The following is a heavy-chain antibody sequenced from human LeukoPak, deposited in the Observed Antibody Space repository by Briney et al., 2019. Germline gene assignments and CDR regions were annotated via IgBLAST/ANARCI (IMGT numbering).Heavy chain of an antibody. CDR2: ISPDGREK. V-gene: IGHV3-7*01. J-gene: IGHJ5*02. Sequence: GGSLRLSCAASRFIFSSYGMHWVRQAPGKGLEWVANISPDGREKKYVDSLKGRFTISRDNAKNSVFLQVNSLTAEDTAVYFCARPTDEFRLDLWGQGTLVTVSS. CDR3: ARPTDEFRLDL. D-gene: IGHD4-11*01. CDR1: RFIFSSYG.